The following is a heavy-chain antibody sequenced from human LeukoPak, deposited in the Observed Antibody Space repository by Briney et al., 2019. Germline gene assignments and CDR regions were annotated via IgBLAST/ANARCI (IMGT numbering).Heavy chain of an antibody. J-gene: IGHJ4*02. D-gene: IGHD2-15*01. Sequence: PGWSLRLSCAASGFTFSTFPMHGVRRAPGKGLEGVALILYDGTNKYYADSVKGRFTISRDSSKNTLYLQMNSLRPEDTAVYYCARDACGGGSCDASYWGQGTLVTVSS. CDR2: ILYDGTNK. CDR3: ARDACGGGSCDASY. CDR1: GFTFSTFP. V-gene: IGHV3-30*04.